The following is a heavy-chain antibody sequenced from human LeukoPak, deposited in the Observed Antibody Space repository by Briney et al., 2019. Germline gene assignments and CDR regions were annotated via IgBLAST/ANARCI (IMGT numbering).Heavy chain of an antibody. CDR3: SSGNSHAFDI. Sequence: GGSLRLSCAASGFTFSSYAMSWVRQAPGKGLEWVSGISGSGASTSYADSVKGRFTISRDNAKNTLYLQMNNLRAEDTAVYYCSSGNSHAFDIWGQGTMVTVSS. CDR2: ISGSGAST. J-gene: IGHJ3*02. CDR1: GFTFSSYA. V-gene: IGHV3-23*01. D-gene: IGHD4-23*01.